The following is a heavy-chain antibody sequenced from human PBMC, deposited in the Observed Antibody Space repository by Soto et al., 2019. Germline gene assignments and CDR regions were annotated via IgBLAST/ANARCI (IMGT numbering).Heavy chain of an antibody. CDR2: IIPIFGTA. Sequence: GASVKVSCKASGGTFSSYAISWVRQAPGQGLEWMGGIIPIFGTANYAQKFQGRVTITADESTSTAYMELSSLRSGDTAVYYCARDPAAGTIHYYYGMDVWGQGTTVTVSS. D-gene: IGHD6-13*01. J-gene: IGHJ6*02. CDR1: GGTFSSYA. CDR3: ARDPAAGTIHYYYGMDV. V-gene: IGHV1-69*13.